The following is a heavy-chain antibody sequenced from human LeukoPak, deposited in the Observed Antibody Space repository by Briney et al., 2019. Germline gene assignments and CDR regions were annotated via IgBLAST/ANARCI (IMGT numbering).Heavy chain of an antibody. CDR2: IYSGGST. J-gene: IGHJ5*01. CDR1: GFTVSTNY. CDR3: AREGGIITSGVPYNWFDS. D-gene: IGHD3-16*01. Sequence: GGSLRLSCAASGFTVSTNYMSWVRQAPGKGLGWVSVIYSGGSTYYAESVKGRFTISRDNSKNTLYLQMNSLRAEDTAVYYCAREGGIITSGVPYNWFDSWGQGTLVTVSS. V-gene: IGHV3-53*01.